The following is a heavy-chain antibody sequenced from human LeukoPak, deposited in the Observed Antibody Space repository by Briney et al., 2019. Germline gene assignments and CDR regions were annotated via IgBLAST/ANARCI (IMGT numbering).Heavy chain of an antibody. D-gene: IGHD3-22*01. Sequence: GGSLRLSCAVSGFIFSNYMSWVRQAPGKGLEWVSVIYSGGSTYYAGSVKGRFTISRDNSKNTLYLQMNSLRAEDTAVYYCARYYYDSQNIWGQGTMVTVSS. CDR1: GFIFSNY. CDR3: ARYYYDSQNI. J-gene: IGHJ3*02. V-gene: IGHV3-53*01. CDR2: IYSGGST.